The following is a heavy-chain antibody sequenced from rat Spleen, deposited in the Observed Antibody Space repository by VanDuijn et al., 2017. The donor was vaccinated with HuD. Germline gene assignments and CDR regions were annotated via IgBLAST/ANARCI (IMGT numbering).Heavy chain of an antibody. V-gene: IGHV4-2*01. Sequence: EVKLVESGGGLVQPGRSLKLSCAASGFNFNDYWMGWVRQAPGKGLEWVGEINKDSSIINYTPSLKGKFTISRDNAQNTLYLKMSKLGSEDTAIDYCTRNFRGTGAYWGQGTLVTVSS. CDR1: GFNFNDYW. D-gene: IGHD4-3*01. CDR2: INKDSSII. J-gene: IGHJ3*01. CDR3: TRNFRGTGAY.